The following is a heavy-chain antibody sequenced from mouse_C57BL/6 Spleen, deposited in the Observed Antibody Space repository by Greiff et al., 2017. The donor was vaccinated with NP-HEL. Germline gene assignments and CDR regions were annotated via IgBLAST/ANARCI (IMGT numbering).Heavy chain of an antibody. CDR1: GYTFTDYE. V-gene: IGHV1-15*01. Sequence: VQLVESGAELVRPGASVTLSCKASGYTFTDYEMHWVKQTPVHGLEWIGAIDPETGGTAYNQKFKGKAILTADKSSSTAYMELRSLTSEDSAVYYCTRNDYPWFAYWGQGTLVTVSA. D-gene: IGHD2-4*01. CDR3: TRNDYPWFAY. CDR2: IDPETGGT. J-gene: IGHJ3*01.